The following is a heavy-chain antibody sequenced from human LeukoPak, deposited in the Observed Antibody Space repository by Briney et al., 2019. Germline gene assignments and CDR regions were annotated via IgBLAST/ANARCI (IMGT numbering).Heavy chain of an antibody. CDR2: IDTSGTTM. CDR1: GFTFTNYA. J-gene: IGHJ5*01. V-gene: IGHV3-48*03. Sequence: GKSLRLSCAASGFTFTNYAMHWVRQAPGQGLEWVSFIDTSGTTMYYTDSVKGRFTISRDNAKNSLYLQMNSLKVEDTAIYYCARDNWVDCWGQGTLVTVSS. CDR3: ARDNWVDC.